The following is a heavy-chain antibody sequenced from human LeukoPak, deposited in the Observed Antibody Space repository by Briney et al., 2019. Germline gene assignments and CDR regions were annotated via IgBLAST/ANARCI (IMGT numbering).Heavy chain of an antibody. V-gene: IGHV3-74*01. CDR1: GFTFSSYW. CDR2: INSGGCST. J-gene: IGHJ4*02. CDR3: ARGGRWPQSLLDY. Sequence: GGSLRLSCAASGFTFSSYWMHWVRQARGKGLVGVSRINSGGCSTSYADSVKRRFTISRDNAKNTLYLQMNSLRAEDTAVYYCARGGRWPQSLLDYWGQGTLVTVSS. D-gene: IGHD5-24*01.